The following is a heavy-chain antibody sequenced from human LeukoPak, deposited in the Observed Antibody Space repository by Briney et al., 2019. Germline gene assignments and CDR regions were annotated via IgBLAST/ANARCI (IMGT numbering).Heavy chain of an antibody. V-gene: IGHV3-33*08. J-gene: IGHJ4*02. CDR3: AASCGGDCYSLDY. Sequence: GGSLRLSCAASGFTFSDYYMSWIRQAPGKGLEWVAVIWYDGSDKYYADSVKGRFTISRDNSKNTLYLQMNSLRAEDTAVYYCAASCGGDCYSLDYWGQGTLVTVSS. D-gene: IGHD2-21*02. CDR2: IWYDGSDK. CDR1: GFTFSDYY.